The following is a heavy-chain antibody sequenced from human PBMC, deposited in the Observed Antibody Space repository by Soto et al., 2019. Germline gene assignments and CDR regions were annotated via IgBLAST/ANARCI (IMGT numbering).Heavy chain of an antibody. CDR3: ARDRPDCSSTSCLLYYYYYGMDV. J-gene: IGHJ6*02. V-gene: IGHV1-46*01. CDR2: INPSGGST. CDR1: GYTFTSYY. D-gene: IGHD2-2*01. Sequence: ASVKVSCKASGYTFTSYYMHWVRQAPGQGLEWMGIINPSGGSTSYAQKFQGRVTMTRDTSTSTVYMELSSLRSEDTAVYYCARDRPDCSSTSCLLYYYYYGMDVWGQGTTVTVSS.